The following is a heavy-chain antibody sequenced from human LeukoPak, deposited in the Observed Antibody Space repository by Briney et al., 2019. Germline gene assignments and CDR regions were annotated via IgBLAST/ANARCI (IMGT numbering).Heavy chain of an antibody. CDR2: ISGSGGST. CDR3: AKDTSFRSYIFFDY. J-gene: IGHJ4*02. CDR1: GFTFSSYT. V-gene: IGHV3-23*01. D-gene: IGHD1-26*01. Sequence: GGSLRLSCVASGFTFSSYTMNWVRQAPGKGLEWVSAISGSGGSTYYADSVKGRFTISRDNSKNTLYLQMNSLRAEDTAVYYCAKDTSFRSYIFFDYWGQGTLVTVSS.